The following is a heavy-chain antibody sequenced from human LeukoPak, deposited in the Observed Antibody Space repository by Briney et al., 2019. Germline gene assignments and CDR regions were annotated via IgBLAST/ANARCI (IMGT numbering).Heavy chain of an antibody. V-gene: IGHV1-8*01. Sequence: GASVKVSCKASGYTFTNYDINWVRQAPGQGLESMGWMNPSTGNTNYAQRFQGRVTMTRDTSTNTAYLELCSLRFEDTAVYFCARSGYGELGFWGQGSLLTVSS. CDR3: ARSGYGELGF. J-gene: IGHJ4*02. CDR2: MNPSTGNT. D-gene: IGHD5-12*01. CDR1: GYTFTNYD.